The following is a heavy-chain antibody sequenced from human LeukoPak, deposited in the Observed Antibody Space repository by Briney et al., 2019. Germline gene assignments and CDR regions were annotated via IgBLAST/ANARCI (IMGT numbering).Heavy chain of an antibody. CDR2: IDPSDSYT. J-gene: IGHJ5*02. V-gene: IGHV5-10-1*01. CDR3: ARQKKDQNWFDP. CDR1: GYTFTSYW. Sequence: GESLKISCQGSGYTFTSYWISWVRQMPGKGLEWVGRIDPSDSYTNYSPSFRGHVTISADKSISTAYLQWSSLKASDTAMYYCARQKKDQNWFDPWGQGALVTVSS.